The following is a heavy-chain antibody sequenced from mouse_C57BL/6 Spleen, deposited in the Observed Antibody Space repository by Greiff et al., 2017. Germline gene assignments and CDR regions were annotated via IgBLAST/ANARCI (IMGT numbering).Heavy chain of an antibody. J-gene: IGHJ4*01. D-gene: IGHD1-1*01. CDR1: GFNIKDDY. CDR3: TTIAGSSLYYAMDY. CDR2: IDPENGDT. Sequence: VQLQQSGAELVRPGASVKLSCTASGFNIKDDYMHWVKQRPEQGLEWIGGIDPENGDTENASKFQGKATIPADTSSNTAYLQLSSLTSEDTAVYYCTTIAGSSLYYAMDYWGQGTSVTVSS. V-gene: IGHV14-4*01.